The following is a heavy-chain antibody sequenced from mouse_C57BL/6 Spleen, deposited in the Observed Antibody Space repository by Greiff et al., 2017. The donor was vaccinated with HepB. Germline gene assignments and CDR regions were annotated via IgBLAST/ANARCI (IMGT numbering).Heavy chain of an antibody. CDR2: IRSKSSNYAT. CDR3: VRGDHANHEDAMDY. CDR1: GFTFNTYA. V-gene: IGHV10-3*01. D-gene: IGHD6-1*01. Sequence: EVMLVESGGGLVQPKGSLKLSCAASGFTFNTYAMHWVRQAPGKGLEWVARIRSKSSNYATYYADSVKDRFTISRDDSQSMLYLQMNNLKTEDTAMYYCVRGDHANHEDAMDYWGQGTSVTVSS. J-gene: IGHJ4*01.